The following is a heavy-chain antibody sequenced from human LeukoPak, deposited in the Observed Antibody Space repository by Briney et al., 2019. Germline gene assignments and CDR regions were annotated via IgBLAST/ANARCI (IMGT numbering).Heavy chain of an antibody. V-gene: IGHV3-43D*03. CDR1: GFTFDDYA. D-gene: IGHD3-10*01. J-gene: IGHJ4*02. Sequence: GGSLRLSCAASGFTFDDYAMHWVRQAPGKGLEWVSLISWDGGSTYYADSVKGRFTISRDNSKNSLYLQMNSLRVEDTAFYYCTKLGSRHYWGQGTLVTVSS. CDR2: ISWDGGST. CDR3: TKLGSRHY.